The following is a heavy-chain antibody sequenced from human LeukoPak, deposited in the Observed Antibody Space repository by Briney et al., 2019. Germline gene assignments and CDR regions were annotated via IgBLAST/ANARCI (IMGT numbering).Heavy chain of an antibody. CDR3: ARHKDSGSYYNPVDY. CDR1: GGSISSSSYY. CDR2: IYYSGST. V-gene: IGHV4-39*01. Sequence: PSETLSLTCTVSGGSISSSSYYWGWIRQPPGKGLQYIGTIYYSGSTYYNPSLKSRVTVSVDTSQNQFSLKLNSVTAADTAVYFCARHKDSGSYYNPVDYWGQGTLVTVSS. D-gene: IGHD3-10*01. J-gene: IGHJ4*02.